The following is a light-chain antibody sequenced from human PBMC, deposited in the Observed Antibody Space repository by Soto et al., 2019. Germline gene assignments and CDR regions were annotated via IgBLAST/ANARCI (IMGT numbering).Light chain of an antibody. Sequence: QSVLTQPASVSGSPGQSITISCTGTSSDVGGYNYVSWYQQHPGKAPKLMIYEVSNRPSGVSHRFSGSKSGNTASLTISGPQAEDEADYYCSSYTGNNTPYVFGTGTKVTVL. CDR2: EVS. J-gene: IGLJ1*01. CDR1: SSDVGGYNY. CDR3: SSYTGNNTPYV. V-gene: IGLV2-14*01.